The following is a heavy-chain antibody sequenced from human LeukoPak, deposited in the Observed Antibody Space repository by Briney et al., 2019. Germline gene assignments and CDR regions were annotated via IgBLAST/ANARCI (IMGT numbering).Heavy chain of an antibody. CDR1: GYTFTGYY. D-gene: IGHD3-10*01. CDR2: INPNSGGT. Sequence: ASVKVSCKASGYTFTGYYMHWVRQAPVQGLEWMGWINPNSGGTNYAQKFQGRVTMTRDTSISTAYMELSRLRSDDTAVYYCARVGYGSGSYLADYWGQGTLVTVSS. J-gene: IGHJ4*02. V-gene: IGHV1-2*02. CDR3: ARVGYGSGSYLADY.